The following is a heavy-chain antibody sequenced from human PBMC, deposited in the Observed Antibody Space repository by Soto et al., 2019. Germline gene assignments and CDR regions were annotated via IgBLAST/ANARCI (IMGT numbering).Heavy chain of an antibody. V-gene: IGHV4-30-2*01. D-gene: IGHD5-12*01. Sequence: TLSLTCAVSGGSISSYSWTWIRQPSGKGLEWVGYILHSGSTYYNPSLKSRVIISVDRSKNQFFLKLMSVTAAETAIYYCASLISRDGYTSFDYWGQGALVTVSS. CDR3: ASLISRDGYTSFDY. CDR2: ILHSGST. J-gene: IGHJ4*02. CDR1: GGSISSYS.